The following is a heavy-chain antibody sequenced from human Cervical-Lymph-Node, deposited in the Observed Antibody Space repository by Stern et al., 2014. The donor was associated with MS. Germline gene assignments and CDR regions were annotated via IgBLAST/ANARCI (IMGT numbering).Heavy chain of an antibody. J-gene: IGHJ4*02. CDR1: GFSFSRYS. CDR2: IWYDGSNP. D-gene: IGHD6-13*01. V-gene: IGHV3-33*01. CDR3: ASAYSSSHYYFDY. Sequence: VPLVESGGGVVQPGRSLRLSCAASGFSFSRYSIHWVRPAPGPGLELVALIWYDGSNPYYADSVTGRFTISRDNFKNTLYLQMNSLRAEDTAVYYCASAYSSSHYYFDYWGQGTLVTVSS.